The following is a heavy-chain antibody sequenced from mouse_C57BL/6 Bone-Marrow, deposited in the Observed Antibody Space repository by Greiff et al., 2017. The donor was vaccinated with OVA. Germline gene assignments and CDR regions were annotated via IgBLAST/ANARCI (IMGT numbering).Heavy chain of an antibody. CDR3: AKNYYGSLLAMDY. Sequence: QVQLQQSGPGLVQPSQSLSITCTVSGFSLTSYGVHWVRQSPGKGLEWLGVIWRGGSTDYNAAFMSRLSITKDNSKSPVFFKMNSLQADDTAIYYCAKNYYGSLLAMDYWGQGTSVTVSS. D-gene: IGHD1-1*01. J-gene: IGHJ4*01. CDR2: IWRGGST. V-gene: IGHV2-5*01. CDR1: GFSLTSYG.